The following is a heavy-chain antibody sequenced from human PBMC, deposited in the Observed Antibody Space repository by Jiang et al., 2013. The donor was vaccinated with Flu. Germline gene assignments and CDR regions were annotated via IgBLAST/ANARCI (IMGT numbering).Heavy chain of an antibody. CDR1: FTFSSYG. D-gene: IGHD6-13*01. CDR2: ISYDGSNK. J-gene: IGHJ4*02. CDR3: AKDRTAAAGDDYFDY. Sequence: FTFSSYGMHWVRQAPGKGLEWVAVISYDGSNKYYADSVKGRFTISRDNSKNTLYLQMNSLRAEDTAVYYCAKDRTAAAGDDYFDYWGQGTLVTVSS. V-gene: IGHV3-30*18.